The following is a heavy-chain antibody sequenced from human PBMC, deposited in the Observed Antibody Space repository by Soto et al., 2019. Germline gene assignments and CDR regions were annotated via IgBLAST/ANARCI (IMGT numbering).Heavy chain of an antibody. J-gene: IGHJ3*01. Sequence: QVQLLESGGGVVQPGRSLRLSCAGSGFDFSTFGMHWVRQAPGKGLEWVAVMSHDANNRYYADSVKGRFIISRYKSKKTLDLQMNGLKTEDSGIYFCVKEECTSRNGDWSSWAFDVWGQGTVVTVSS. D-gene: IGHD3-9*01. CDR1: GFDFSTFG. V-gene: IGHV3-30*18. CDR2: MSHDANNR. CDR3: VKEECTSRNGDWSSWAFDV.